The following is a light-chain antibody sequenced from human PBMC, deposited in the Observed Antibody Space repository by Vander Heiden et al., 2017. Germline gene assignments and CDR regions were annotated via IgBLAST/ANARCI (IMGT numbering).Light chain of an antibody. Sequence: QSALTQPASVSGSPGQSITISCTGTSSDVGSYNLVSWYQQHPGKAPKLMIYKVSKRPSGVSNRFSGSKSGNTVSLTISGLQAEDEADYYCCSYAGSSTLGVFGGGTKLTVL. CDR1: SSDVGSYNL. CDR2: KVS. J-gene: IGLJ2*01. V-gene: IGLV2-23*02. CDR3: CSYAGSSTLGV.